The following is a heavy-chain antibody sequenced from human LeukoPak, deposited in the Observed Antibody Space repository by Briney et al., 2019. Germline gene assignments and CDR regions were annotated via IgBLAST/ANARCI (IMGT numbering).Heavy chain of an antibody. Sequence: PGGSLRLSCAASGFTFSSYSMNWVRQAPGKGLEWVSSISSSSSYIYYADSVKGRFTISRDNAKNSLYLQMNSLRAEDTAVYYCASEGGDYLFDYWGQGTLVTVSS. CDR2: ISSSSSYI. D-gene: IGHD4-17*01. CDR3: ASEGGDYLFDY. J-gene: IGHJ4*02. CDR1: GFTFSSYS. V-gene: IGHV3-21*01.